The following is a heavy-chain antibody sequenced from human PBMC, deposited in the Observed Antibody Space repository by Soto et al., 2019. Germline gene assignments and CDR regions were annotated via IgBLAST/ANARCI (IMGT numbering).Heavy chain of an antibody. J-gene: IGHJ5*02. CDR1: GGSITRGGYY. Sequence: QVQLQESGPGLVKPSETLSLTCTVSGGSITRGGYYWSWIRQHPGKGLEWIGYIYNSGTTYYNPSLTNRVTISVDTSKNQYSLKLTSVTAADTAVYYCARDPAPWGQGTLVTVSS. CDR2: IYNSGTT. V-gene: IGHV4-31*03. CDR3: ARDPAP.